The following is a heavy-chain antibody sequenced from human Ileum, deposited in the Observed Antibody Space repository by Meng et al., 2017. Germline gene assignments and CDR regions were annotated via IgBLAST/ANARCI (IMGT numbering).Heavy chain of an antibody. Sequence: QARVPGSGPRLVKPAGTLSLHCAVSGTWWSWVRQPPGKGLEWIGEIFQSGRTNYNPSLKSRVIISIDKSKSQISLQLSAVTAADTAVYSCATSNDRDVYYLGYWGQGTLVTVSS. CDR2: IFQSGRT. CDR1: GTW. V-gene: IGHV4-4*01. D-gene: IGHD3-22*01. J-gene: IGHJ4*02. CDR3: ATSNDRDVYYLGY.